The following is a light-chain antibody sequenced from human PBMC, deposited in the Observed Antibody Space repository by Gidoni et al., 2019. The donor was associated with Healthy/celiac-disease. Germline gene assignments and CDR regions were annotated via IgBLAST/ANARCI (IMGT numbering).Light chain of an antibody. CDR2: AAS. CDR3: RQSYSTPRT. CDR1: QSISSY. V-gene: IGKV1-39*01. J-gene: IGKJ1*01. Sequence: DIQMTQSPSSLSASVGDRVTITCRASQSISSYLNWYQQKPGKAPKLLIYAASSLQSGVPSRFSGSRSGTDFTLTICSLQPEDFATYYCRQSYSTPRTFGQGTKVEIK.